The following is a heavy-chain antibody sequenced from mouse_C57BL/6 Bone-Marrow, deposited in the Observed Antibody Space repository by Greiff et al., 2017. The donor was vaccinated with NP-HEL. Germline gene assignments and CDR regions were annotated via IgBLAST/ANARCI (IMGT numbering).Heavy chain of an antibody. CDR3: AREDYGSSYVWFAY. D-gene: IGHD1-1*01. CDR1: GFTFSDYY. CDR2: INYDGSST. Sequence: EVQVVESEGGLVQPGSSMKLSCTASGFTFSDYYMAWVRQVPEKGLEWVANINYDGSSTYYLDSLKSRFIISRDNAKNILYLQMSSLKSEDTATYYCAREDYGSSYVWFAYWGQGTLVTVSA. V-gene: IGHV5-16*01. J-gene: IGHJ3*01.